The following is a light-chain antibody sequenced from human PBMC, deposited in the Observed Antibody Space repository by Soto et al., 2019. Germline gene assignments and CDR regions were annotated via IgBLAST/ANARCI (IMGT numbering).Light chain of an antibody. V-gene: IGKV1-27*01. Sequence: DIQMTQSPSSLSASVGDRVTITCRASQGIGNYLAWYQQKPGKVPKLLIYTSSTLQSGVPSLFSGSGSGTDFTLNISNLQPEDGATYFCQKHNAAPLTFGGGTKVEIK. CDR3: QKHNAAPLT. CDR1: QGIGNY. J-gene: IGKJ4*01. CDR2: TSS.